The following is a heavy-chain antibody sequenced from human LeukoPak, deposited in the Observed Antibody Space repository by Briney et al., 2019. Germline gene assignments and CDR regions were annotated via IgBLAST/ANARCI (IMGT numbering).Heavy chain of an antibody. CDR1: GGSISSGDYY. CDR2: MYHSGST. D-gene: IGHD3-10*01. J-gene: IGHJ4*02. V-gene: IGHV4-30-2*01. Sequence: SQTLSLTCTVSGGSISSGDYYWSWIRQPPGKGLEWIGYMYHSGSTYYNPSLKSRVSISVDRSKNQFSLKLSSVTAADTAVYYCARLGPSVDRVVRGLYYFDYWGQGTLVTVSS. CDR3: ARLGPSVDRVVRGLYYFDY.